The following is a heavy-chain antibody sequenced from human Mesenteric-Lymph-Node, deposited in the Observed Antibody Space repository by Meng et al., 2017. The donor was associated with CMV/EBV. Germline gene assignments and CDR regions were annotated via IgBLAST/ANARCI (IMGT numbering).Heavy chain of an antibody. V-gene: IGHV3-66*01. CDR2: MYGGGDT. D-gene: IGHD5-24*01. CDR3: TRVGNRDGYNPVVY. J-gene: IGHJ4*02. CDR1: GFTVSNTY. Sequence: GESLKISCLVSGFTVSNTYMTWVRRAPGKGLDWVTLMYGGGDTDYADSVKGRFTISRDNAKNTLYLQMNSLRAEDTAVYFCTRVGNRDGYNPVVYWGQGTLVTVSS.